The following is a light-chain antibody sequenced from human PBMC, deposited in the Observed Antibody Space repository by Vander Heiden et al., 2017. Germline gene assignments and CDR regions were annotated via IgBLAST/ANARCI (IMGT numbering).Light chain of an antibody. Sequence: EIVLTQSPATLSLSPGERATLFCRASQSVSSYLAWYQQKPGQAPRLLIYDASNRATGIPARFSGRGSGTDFTLTISSLEPEDFAVYYCQQRSNWPLFGGGTKVEIK. CDR2: DAS. V-gene: IGKV3-11*01. CDR1: QSVSSY. CDR3: QQRSNWPL. J-gene: IGKJ4*01.